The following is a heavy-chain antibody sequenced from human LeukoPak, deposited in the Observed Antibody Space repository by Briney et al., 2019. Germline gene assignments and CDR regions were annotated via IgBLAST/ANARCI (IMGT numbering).Heavy chain of an antibody. CDR3: AKGLAAAASDSYGMDV. CDR2: ISGTGGST. Sequence: GGSLRLSCAASGFTFSTYAMSWVRQAPGKGLEWVSVISGTGGSTYYGDSVKGRFTISRDNSKNTLFLQMNSLRAEDTAVYYWAKGLAAAASDSYGMDVWGQGTTVTVSS. CDR1: GFTFSTYA. V-gene: IGHV3-23*01. D-gene: IGHD6-13*01. J-gene: IGHJ6*02.